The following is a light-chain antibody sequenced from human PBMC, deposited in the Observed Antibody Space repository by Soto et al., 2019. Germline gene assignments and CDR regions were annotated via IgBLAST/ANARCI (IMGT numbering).Light chain of an antibody. CDR1: QSVSFC. CDR2: KAS. V-gene: IGKV1-5*03. CDR3: QQYQTFWS. Sequence: DIQMTQSHSSRSASVGERVPTPCRASQSVSFCLAWYQQKPGKAPKLLIYKASTLESGVPSRFSGGGFGTEFTLTISSLQPDDYATYYCQQYQTFWSFGQGTKVDIK. J-gene: IGKJ1*01.